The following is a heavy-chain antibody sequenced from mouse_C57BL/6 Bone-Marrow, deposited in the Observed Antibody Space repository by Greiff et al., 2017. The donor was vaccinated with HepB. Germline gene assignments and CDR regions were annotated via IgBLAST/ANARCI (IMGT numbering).Heavy chain of an antibody. CDR1: GYAFRSYW. CDR3: ARGLPDSSGYAMDY. D-gene: IGHD3-2*02. J-gene: IGHJ4*01. Sequence: VQLQQSGAELVKPGASVKISCKASGYAFRSYWMNWVKQRPGKGLEWIGQIYPGDGDTNYNGQFKVQATLTADKSSSTAYMQLSSLTSEDSAVYFCARGLPDSSGYAMDYWGQGTSVTVSS. CDR2: IYPGDGDT. V-gene: IGHV1-80*01.